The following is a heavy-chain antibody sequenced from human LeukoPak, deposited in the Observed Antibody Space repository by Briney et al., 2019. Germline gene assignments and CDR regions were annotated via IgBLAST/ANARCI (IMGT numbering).Heavy chain of an antibody. CDR1: GLSFSSYG. CDR2: ISHEGSNQ. D-gene: IGHD6-19*01. J-gene: IGHJ4*02. Sequence: GRSLRLSCAASGLSFSSYGMHWVRQAPGKGLEWVAVISHEGSNQYYADSVKGRFTISRDNSENMVFLQMNSLRAEDTAVYYCARTREQWQALDYWGQGTLVTVSS. V-gene: IGHV3-30*03. CDR3: ARTREQWQALDY.